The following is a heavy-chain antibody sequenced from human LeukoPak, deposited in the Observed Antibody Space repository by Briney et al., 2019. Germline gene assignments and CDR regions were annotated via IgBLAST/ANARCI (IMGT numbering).Heavy chain of an antibody. CDR3: ARDQEQYDSSGYYSIIFDY. CDR1: GFTVSSNY. J-gene: IGHJ4*02. V-gene: IGHV3-66*01. D-gene: IGHD3-22*01. Sequence: GGSLRLSCAASGFTVSSNYMSWVRQAPGKGLEWVSVICSGGSTYYADSVKGRFTISRDNSKNTLYLQMNSLRAEDTAVYYCARDQEQYDSSGYYSIIFDYWGQGTLVTVSS. CDR2: ICSGGST.